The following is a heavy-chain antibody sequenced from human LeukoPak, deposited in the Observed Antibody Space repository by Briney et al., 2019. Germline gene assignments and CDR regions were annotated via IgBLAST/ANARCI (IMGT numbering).Heavy chain of an antibody. CDR3: AKSGFYGDFVFDY. CDR1: GFTFSSYA. J-gene: IGHJ4*02. V-gene: IGHV3-23*01. D-gene: IGHD4-17*01. CDR2: ISGSGGST. Sequence: GGSLRLSCAASGFTFSSYAMSWVRQAPGKGLEWVSAISGSGGSTYYADSVKGRFSISRDNSKNTLYLQMNSLRAEDTAVYYCAKSGFYGDFVFDYWGQGTLVTVSS.